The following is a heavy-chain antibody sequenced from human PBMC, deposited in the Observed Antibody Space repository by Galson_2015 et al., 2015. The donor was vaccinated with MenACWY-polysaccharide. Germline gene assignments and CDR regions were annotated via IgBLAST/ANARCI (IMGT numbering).Heavy chain of an antibody. Sequence: SLRLSCAASGFTFSSSWMHWVRQAPGKGLVWVSRILRDGSSTSYADSVRGRFTISRDNAKNMLHLQMNGLRGEDTAVYYCTRGGQYSANYGGDWGQGTLVTVSS. CDR2: ILRDGSST. CDR3: TRGGQYSANYGGD. CDR1: GFTFSSSW. V-gene: IGHV3-74*01. D-gene: IGHD6-6*01. J-gene: IGHJ4*02.